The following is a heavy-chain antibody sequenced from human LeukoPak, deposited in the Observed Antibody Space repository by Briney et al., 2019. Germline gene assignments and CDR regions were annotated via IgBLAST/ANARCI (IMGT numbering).Heavy chain of an antibody. CDR2: INPNSGGT. CDR1: GYTFTGYY. D-gene: IGHD2-2*02. J-gene: IGHJ3*02. V-gene: IGHV1-2*02. CDR3: ARPLEEYQLLYEAFDI. Sequence: ASVKVSCKASGYTFTGYYMHWVRQAPGQGLECMGWINPNSGGTNYAQKFQGRVTMTRDTSISTAYMELSRLGSDDTAVYYCARPLEEYQLLYEAFDIWGQGTMVTVSS.